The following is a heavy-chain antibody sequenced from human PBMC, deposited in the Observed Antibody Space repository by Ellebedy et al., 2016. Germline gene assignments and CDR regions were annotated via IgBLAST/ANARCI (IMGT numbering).Heavy chain of an antibody. D-gene: IGHD4-23*01. J-gene: IGHJ5*02. CDR2: INPNSGGT. CDR1: GYTFTDYY. Sequence: ASVKVSCXASGYTFTDYYIHWVRQAPGQGLEWMGWINPNSGGTNYAQKFQGRVTMTRDTSISTAYMELSRLRSDDTAVYYCARAYYGGNSGNGNWFDPWGQGTLVTVSS. CDR3: ARAYYGGNSGNGNWFDP. V-gene: IGHV1-2*02.